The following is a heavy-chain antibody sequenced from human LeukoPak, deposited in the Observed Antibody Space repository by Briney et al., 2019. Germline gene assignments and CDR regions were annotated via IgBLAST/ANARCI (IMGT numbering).Heavy chain of an antibody. J-gene: IGHJ5*02. CDR2: INHSGST. V-gene: IGHV4-34*01. CDR1: GGSFSGYY. CDR3: AREVSYGPPSWFDH. D-gene: IGHD4-17*01. Sequence: SETLSLTCAVYGGSFSGYYWRWIRQPPGKGLEWIGEINHSGSTNYNTSLKSRVTISVDTSKNQFSLKLSCVTAADTAVYYCAREVSYGPPSWFDHWGQGTLVTVSS.